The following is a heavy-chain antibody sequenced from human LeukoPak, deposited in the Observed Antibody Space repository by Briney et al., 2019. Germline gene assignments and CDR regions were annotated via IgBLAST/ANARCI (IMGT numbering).Heavy chain of an antibody. D-gene: IGHD1/OR15-1a*01. CDR3: AREGERTGAAHFQH. Sequence: ASVKVSCKASGYTFTRYYMHWVRQAPGQGLEWMGMINPSGGSTSYAQKFQGRVTMTRDTKTSTASMVQNDMSSEDTAGYYCAREGERTGAAHFQHWGQGTLVTVSS. CDR1: GYTFTRYY. V-gene: IGHV1-46*01. J-gene: IGHJ1*01. CDR2: INPSGGST.